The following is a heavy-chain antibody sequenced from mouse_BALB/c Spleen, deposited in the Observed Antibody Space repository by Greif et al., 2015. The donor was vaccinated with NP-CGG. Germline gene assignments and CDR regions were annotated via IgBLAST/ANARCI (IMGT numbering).Heavy chain of an antibody. J-gene: IGHJ1*01. CDR2: SRNKANDYTT. CDR1: GFTFSDFY. Sequence: EVQGVESGEGLVQPGGSLRLSCATSGFTFSDFYMEWVRQPPGKRLEWIAASRNKANDYTTEYSASVKGRFIVSRDTSQSILYLQMNALRAEDTAIYYCVRDYYGSSYWYFDVWGAGTTVTVSS. D-gene: IGHD1-1*01. CDR3: VRDYYGSSYWYFDV. V-gene: IGHV7-1*02.